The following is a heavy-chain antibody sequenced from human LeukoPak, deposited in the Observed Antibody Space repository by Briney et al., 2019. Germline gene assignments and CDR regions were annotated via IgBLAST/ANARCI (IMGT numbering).Heavy chain of an antibody. CDR1: GYSFTSYW. D-gene: IGHD6-13*01. CDR2: NNPGDSDT. J-gene: IGHJ4*02. Sequence: GESLKISCKGSGYSFTSYWIAWVRQMPGKGLEWMGINNPGDSDTRYSPSFQGQVTISADKSITTAYLQWSRLEAPDTAMYFCARSRKAAPGTSDYWGQGTLVTVSS. CDR3: ARSRKAAPGTSDY. V-gene: IGHV5-51*01.